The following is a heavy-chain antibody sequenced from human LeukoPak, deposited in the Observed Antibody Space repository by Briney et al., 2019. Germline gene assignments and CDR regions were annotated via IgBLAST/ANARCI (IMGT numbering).Heavy chain of an antibody. CDR2: ISGSGGST. Sequence: GGSLRLSCAASGFTFSSYAMSWVRQAPGKGLEWVSAISGSGGSTYYADPVKGRFTISRDNSKNTPYLQMNSLRAEDTAVYYCAKGRIAAAGNFDYWGQGTLVTLSS. CDR3: AKGRIAAAGNFDY. CDR1: GFTFSSYA. V-gene: IGHV3-23*01. D-gene: IGHD6-13*01. J-gene: IGHJ4*02.